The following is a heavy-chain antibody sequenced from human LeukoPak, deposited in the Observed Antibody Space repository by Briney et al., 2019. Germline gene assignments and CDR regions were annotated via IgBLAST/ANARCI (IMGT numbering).Heavy chain of an antibody. CDR2: IKQDGSEK. Sequence: GGSLRLSCAASGFTFSSYWMSWVRQAPGKGLEWVANIKQDGSEKYYVDSVKGRFTISRDNAKTSLYLQMNSLRAEDTAVYYCARAPSYHNDYDSSGYGDYWGQGTLVTVSS. V-gene: IGHV3-7*01. CDR1: GFTFSSYW. J-gene: IGHJ4*02. D-gene: IGHD3-22*01. CDR3: ARAPSYHNDYDSSGYGDY.